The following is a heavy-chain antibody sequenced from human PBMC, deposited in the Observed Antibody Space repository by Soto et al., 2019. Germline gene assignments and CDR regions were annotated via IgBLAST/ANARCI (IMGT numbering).Heavy chain of an antibody. D-gene: IGHD3-16*01. V-gene: IGHV3-21*01. J-gene: IGHJ6*02. Sequence: PGGSLRLSCAASGFTFSSFTMNWVRQAPGKGLEWVTSISSSSSYIYYVDSVKGRFTISRDNAKNSLYLQMNSLRAEDTAVYYCARPQYVVYGRYSFCSMDVWCQALTVTVYS. CDR2: ISSSSSYI. CDR1: GFTFSSFT. CDR3: ARPQYVVYGRYSFCSMDV.